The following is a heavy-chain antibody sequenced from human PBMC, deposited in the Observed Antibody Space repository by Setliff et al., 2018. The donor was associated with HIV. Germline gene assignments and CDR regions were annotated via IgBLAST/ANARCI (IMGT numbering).Heavy chain of an antibody. J-gene: IGHJ4*02. D-gene: IGHD3-16*01. V-gene: IGHV1-18*01. CDR2: ISAYKGNT. Sequence: ASVKVSCKASGYIFTSYAISWVRQAPGQGLEWMGWISAYKGNTNYAQKFQGRVTMTTDIATSTAYMELRSLRSDDTAVYYCARGAVSYYFDYWGQGTLVTVSS. CDR1: GYIFTSYA. CDR3: ARGAVSYYFDY.